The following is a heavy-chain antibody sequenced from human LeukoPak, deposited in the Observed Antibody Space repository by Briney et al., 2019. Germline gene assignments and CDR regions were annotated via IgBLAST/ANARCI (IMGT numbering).Heavy chain of an antibody. V-gene: IGHV4-30-2*01. D-gene: IGHD6-19*01. CDR2: IYHSGST. CDR1: GGSISSGGYY. J-gene: IGHJ4*02. Sequence: PSQTLSLTCTVSGGSISSGGYYWSWIRQPPGTGLEWIGYIYHSGSTYYNPSLKSRVTISVDRSKNQFSLKLSSVTAADTAVYYCAREYIGYSSGWHDYWGQGTLVTVSS. CDR3: AREYIGYSSGWHDY.